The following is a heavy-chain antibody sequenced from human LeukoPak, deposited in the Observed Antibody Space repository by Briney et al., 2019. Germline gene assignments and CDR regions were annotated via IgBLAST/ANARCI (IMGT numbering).Heavy chain of an antibody. V-gene: IGHV3-30*02. D-gene: IGHD2-21*02. J-gene: IGHJ4*02. CDR2: IRYDGSNK. Sequence: GGSLRLSCAASGFTFSSYGMHWVRQAPGEGLEWVAFIRYDGSNKYYADSVKGRFTISRDNSKNTLYLQMNSLRAEDTAVYYCAKDLGRDRYSFDYWGQGTLVTVSS. CDR1: GFTFSSYG. CDR3: AKDLGRDRYSFDY.